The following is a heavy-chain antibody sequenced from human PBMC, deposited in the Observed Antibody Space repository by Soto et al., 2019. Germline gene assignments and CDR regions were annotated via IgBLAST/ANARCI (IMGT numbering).Heavy chain of an antibody. J-gene: IGHJ6*03. D-gene: IGHD6-25*01. CDR2: IKQDGSEK. CDR1: GFTFSSYW. Sequence: GGSLRLSCAASGFTFSSYWMSWVRQAPGKGLEWVANIKQDGSEKYYVDSVKGRFTISRDNAKNSLYLQMNSLRAEDTAVYYCARDRDDSSGKYYYYMDVWGKGTTVTVSS. V-gene: IGHV3-7*01. CDR3: ARDRDDSSGKYYYYMDV.